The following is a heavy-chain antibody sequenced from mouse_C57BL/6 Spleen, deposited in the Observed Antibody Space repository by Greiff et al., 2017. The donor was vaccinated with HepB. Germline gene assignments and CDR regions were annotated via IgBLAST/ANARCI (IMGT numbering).Heavy chain of an antibody. J-gene: IGHJ3*01. CDR3: ASGDCNEGGFAY. CDR1: EYEFPSHD. Sequence: EVKLQESGGGLVQPGESLKLSCESNEYEFPSHDMSWVRKTPEKRLELVAAINSDGGSTYYPDTMESRFIISRDNTKKTLYLQMSSLRSEDTALYCCASGDCNEGGFAYWGQGTLVTVSA. D-gene: IGHD2-13*01. V-gene: IGHV5-2*01. CDR2: INSDGGST.